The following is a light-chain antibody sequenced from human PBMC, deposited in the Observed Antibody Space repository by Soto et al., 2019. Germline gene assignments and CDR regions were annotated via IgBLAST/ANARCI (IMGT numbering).Light chain of an antibody. CDR1: NSDVGAHNL. CDR3: SSYTTYTTVI. CDR2: GVT. V-gene: IGLV2-14*01. J-gene: IGLJ2*01. Sequence: QSVLTQPASVSGSPGQSITISCTGTNSDVGAHNLVSWYQHHPGKAPRLMIYGVTNRPSGVSNRFSGSKSGNTASLTISGLQAEDEADYYCSSYTTYTTVIFGGGTKVTVL.